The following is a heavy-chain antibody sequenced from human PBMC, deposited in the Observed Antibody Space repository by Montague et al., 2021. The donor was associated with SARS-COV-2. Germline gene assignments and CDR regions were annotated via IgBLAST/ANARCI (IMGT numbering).Heavy chain of an antibody. CDR3: VEIVGAADY. D-gene: IGHD1-26*01. CDR1: GRSISSSSYY. J-gene: IGHJ4*02. V-gene: IGHV4-39*01. Sequence: SETLSLTCTVAGRSISSSSYYWGWIRQPPGKGLEWLGCSHYSGSTYYNPSLKSRVTISVDTSKNQFSLKLSSVTAADTAVYYCVEIVGAADYWGQGTLVTVSS. CDR2: SHYSGST.